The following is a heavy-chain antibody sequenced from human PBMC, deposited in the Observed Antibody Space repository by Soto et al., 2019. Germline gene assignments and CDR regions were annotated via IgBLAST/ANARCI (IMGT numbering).Heavy chain of an antibody. CDR3: ARGQEGVVATH. J-gene: IGHJ4*02. CDR1: GGSLSGYY. CDR2: VKDGGPT. D-gene: IGHD5-12*01. V-gene: IGHV4-34*01. Sequence: QVQLQQWGAGLLKPSETLSLNCAVTGGSLSGYYWSWLRQPPGKGLEWIGEVKDGGPTNYSPSLRGRVTISSDTSNNKFSLRLNSVTAADTGVYYCARGQEGVVATHWDQGSLVTVSS.